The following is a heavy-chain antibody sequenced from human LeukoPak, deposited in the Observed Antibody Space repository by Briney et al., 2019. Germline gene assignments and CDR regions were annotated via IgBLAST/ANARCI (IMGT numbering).Heavy chain of an antibody. J-gene: IGHJ5*02. CDR3: AKGLHYYDSSGTENWFDP. CDR2: ISWNSGSI. V-gene: IGHV3-9*01. CDR1: GFTFDDYA. D-gene: IGHD3-22*01. Sequence: PGRSLRLSCAASGFTFDDYAMHWVRQAPGKGLEWVSGISWNSGSIGYADSVKGRFTISRDNAKNSLYLQMNSLRAEDTALYYCAKGLHYYDSSGTENWFDPWGQGTLVTVSS.